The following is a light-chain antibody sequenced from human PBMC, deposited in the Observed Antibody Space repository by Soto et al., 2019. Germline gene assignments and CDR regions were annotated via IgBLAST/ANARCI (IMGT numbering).Light chain of an antibody. V-gene: IGLV2-11*01. CDR1: GSNVGGYNY. CDR3: CSYAGSYTVL. CDR2: DVS. Sequence: QSVLTQPRSGSGSPGQSVTISCTGTGSNVGGYNYVSWYQQHPGKAPKLMIYDVSKRPSGVPDRFSGSKSGNMASLTISGLQAEDEADHYCCSYAGSYTVLFGGGTKVTVL. J-gene: IGLJ2*01.